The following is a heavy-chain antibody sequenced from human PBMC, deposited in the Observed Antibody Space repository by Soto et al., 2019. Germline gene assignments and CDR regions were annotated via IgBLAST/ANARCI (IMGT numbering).Heavy chain of an antibody. Sequence: QLQLQESGPGLVKPSETLSLTCTVSGGSISSSSYYWGWIRQPPGNGLEWIGSIYYSGSTYYNPSLKSRVTISVDTSKNQFSLKLSSVTAADTAVYYCARTSYDSSPKGWEAFDYWGQGTLVTVSS. CDR2: IYYSGST. CDR3: ARTSYDSSPKGWEAFDY. CDR1: GGSISSSSYY. J-gene: IGHJ4*02. D-gene: IGHD3-22*01. V-gene: IGHV4-39*01.